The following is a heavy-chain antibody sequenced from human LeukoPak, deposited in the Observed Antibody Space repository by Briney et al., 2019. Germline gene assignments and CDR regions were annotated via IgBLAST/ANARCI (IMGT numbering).Heavy chain of an antibody. V-gene: IGHV3-53*01. D-gene: IGHD6-19*01. CDR2: IYSGGST. CDR1: GFTVSSNY. J-gene: IGHJ4*02. Sequence: PGGSLRLSCAASGFTVSSNYMSWVRQAPGKGLEWVSVIYSGGSTYYADSVKGRFTIPRDNSKNTLYLQMNSLRAEDTAVYYCARDRGSGCFDYWGQGTLVTVSS. CDR3: ARDRGSGCFDY.